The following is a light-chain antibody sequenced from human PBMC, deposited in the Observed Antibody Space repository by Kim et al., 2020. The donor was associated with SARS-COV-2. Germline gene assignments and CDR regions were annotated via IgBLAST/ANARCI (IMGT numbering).Light chain of an antibody. CDR3: SSYTTSSTQV. Sequence: GQSITISCTGTSSDLGAYNYVSWYQQRPGKAPKVMIYDVSTRASGVSNRFSGSKSGNTASLTISGLQAEDEADYYCSSYTTSSTQVFGGGTQLTVL. CDR2: DVS. J-gene: IGLJ2*01. V-gene: IGLV2-14*03. CDR1: SSDLGAYNY.